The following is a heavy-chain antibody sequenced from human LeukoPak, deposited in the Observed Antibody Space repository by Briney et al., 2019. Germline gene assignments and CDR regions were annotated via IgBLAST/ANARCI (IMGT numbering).Heavy chain of an antibody. J-gene: IGHJ5*02. D-gene: IGHD2-8*02. V-gene: IGHV1-46*01. Sequence: ASVKVSCEASGYTFTSYYMHWVRQAPGQGLEWMGIINPSGGSTSYAQKLQGRVTMTTDASTSTAYMELRSLRSDDTAVYYCAREDTGNWFDPWGQGTLVTVSS. CDR3: AREDTGNWFDP. CDR1: GYTFTSYY. CDR2: INPSGGST.